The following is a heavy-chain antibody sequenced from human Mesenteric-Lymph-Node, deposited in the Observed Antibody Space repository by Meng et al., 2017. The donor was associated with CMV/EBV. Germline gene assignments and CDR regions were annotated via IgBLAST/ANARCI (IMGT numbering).Heavy chain of an antibody. V-gene: IGHV3-23*03. D-gene: IGHD2-21*02. CDR2: IYRGGSST. CDR1: GFTFSNYA. J-gene: IGHJ4*02. CDR3: AKRVHKMSDGTAAGY. Sequence: GGSLRLSCAASGFTFSNYAMTWVRQAPGKGLEWVSVIYRGGSSTYYADSVKGRFTISRDNSKNTVYLQMTSLRVEDTAVYYCAKRVHKMSDGTAAGYWGQGTRVTVSS.